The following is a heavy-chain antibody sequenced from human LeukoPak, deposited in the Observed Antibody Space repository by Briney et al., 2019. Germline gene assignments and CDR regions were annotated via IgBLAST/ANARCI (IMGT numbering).Heavy chain of an antibody. CDR2: IHTSVTT. CDR1: GASIDGYY. D-gene: IGHD3-10*01. V-gene: IGHV4-4*07. J-gene: IGHJ6*03. CDR3: ARMPPVRGVRNYYFYYYVDV. Sequence: SETLSLTCTVSGASIDGYYWSWIRQPAGQSPEWIGRIHTSVTTNYNPAFKSRVIMSVDTSDKQFSLNVSSVTAADTAVYYCARMPPVRGVRNYYFYYYVDVWGRGTTVTVSS.